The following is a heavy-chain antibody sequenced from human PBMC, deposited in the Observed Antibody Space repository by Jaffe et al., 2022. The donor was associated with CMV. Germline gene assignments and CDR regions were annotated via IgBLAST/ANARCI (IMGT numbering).Heavy chain of an antibody. D-gene: IGHD3-9*01. CDR2: IYYSGST. J-gene: IGHJ2*01. CDR3: ARYFPTPKKGWYFDL. CDR1: GGSISSYY. V-gene: IGHV4-59*01. Sequence: QVQLQESGPGLVKPSETLSLTCTVSGGSISSYYWSWIRQPPGKGLEWIGYIYYSGSTNYNPSLKSRVTISVDTSKNQFSLKLSSVTAADTAVYYCARYFPTPKKGWYFDLWGRGTLVTVSS.